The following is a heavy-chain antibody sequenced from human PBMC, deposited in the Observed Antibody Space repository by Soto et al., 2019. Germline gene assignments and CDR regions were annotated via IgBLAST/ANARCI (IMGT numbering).Heavy chain of an antibody. CDR1: GGTFSNYI. V-gene: IGHV1-69*02. Sequence: QVQLVQSGAEVKRPGSSVKVSCKASGGTFSNYIISWVRQAPGQGLEWMGKIILFQNRTDYARNFLGRVTITSNKSTSTAYMELSSLRSADTAVYYCANLVVTISSYPYYYGMDVWGQGTTVTVSS. CDR2: IILFQNRT. CDR3: ANLVVTISSYPYYYGMDV. J-gene: IGHJ6*02. D-gene: IGHD3-3*02.